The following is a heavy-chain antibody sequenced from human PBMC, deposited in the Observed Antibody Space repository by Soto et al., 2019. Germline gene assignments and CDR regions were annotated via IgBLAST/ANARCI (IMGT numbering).Heavy chain of an antibody. CDR1: GFTFSSYG. Sequence: QVQLVESGGGVVQPGRSLRLSCAASGFTFSSYGMHWVRQAPGKGLEWVAVIWCDGSNKYYADSVKGRFTISRDNYKNPLYLQMNSLRAEDTAVYYCARANVRLVCDYWGQGSLVTVSS. CDR3: ARANVRLVCDY. CDR2: IWCDGSNK. J-gene: IGHJ4*02. D-gene: IGHD6-19*01. V-gene: IGHV3-33*01.